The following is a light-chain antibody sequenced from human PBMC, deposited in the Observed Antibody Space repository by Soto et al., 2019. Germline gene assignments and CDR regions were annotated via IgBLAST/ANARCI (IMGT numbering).Light chain of an antibody. CDR1: QNINSR. Sequence: DIQMTQSPSTLPASVGDRVTITCRASQNINSRLAWYQQKPGKAPKLLIYDAASLESGVPSRFSGSGSGTEFTLTISSLQPDDFAIYYCQQYSSYWTFGQGTKVDIK. CDR3: QQYSSYWT. V-gene: IGKV1-5*01. J-gene: IGKJ1*01. CDR2: DAA.